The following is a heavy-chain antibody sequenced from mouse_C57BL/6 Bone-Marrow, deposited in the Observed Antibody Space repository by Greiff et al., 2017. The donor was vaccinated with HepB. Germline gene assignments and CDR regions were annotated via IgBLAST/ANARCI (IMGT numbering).Heavy chain of an antibody. CDR2: IYPRSGNT. CDR3: ARIYDYDYAMDY. J-gene: IGHJ4*01. CDR1: GYTFTSYG. V-gene: IGHV1-81*01. D-gene: IGHD2-4*01. Sequence: VKLMESGAELARPGASVKLSCKASGYTFTSYGISWVKQRTGQGLEWIGEIYPRSGNTYYNEKFKGKATLTADKSSSTAYMELRSLTSEDSAVYFCARIYDYDYAMDYWGQGTSVTVSS.